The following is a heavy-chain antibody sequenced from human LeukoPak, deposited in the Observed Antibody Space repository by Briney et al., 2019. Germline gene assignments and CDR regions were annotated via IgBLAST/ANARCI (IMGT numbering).Heavy chain of an antibody. CDR1: GFTFSSYW. Sequence: GGSLRLSCAASGFTFSSYWMHWVRQAPGKGLEWVASINHNGNVNYYVDSVKGRFTISRDNAKNSLYLQMSNLRAEDTAVYFCARGGGLDVWGQGATVTVSS. D-gene: IGHD3-16*01. CDR3: ARGGGLDV. V-gene: IGHV3-7*03. CDR2: INHNGNVN. J-gene: IGHJ6*02.